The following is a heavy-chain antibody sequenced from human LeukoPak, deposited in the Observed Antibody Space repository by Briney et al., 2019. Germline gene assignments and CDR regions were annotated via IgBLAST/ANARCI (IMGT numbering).Heavy chain of an antibody. CDR2: IRSKANSYAT. V-gene: IGHV3-73*01. D-gene: IGHD1-1*01. Sequence: GGSLRLSCAASGFTFSGSPMHWVRQASGKGLEWVGRIRSKANSYATAYAASVKGRFTISRDDSKNTAYLQMNSLKTEDTAVYYCTSSEGHNNYFDYWGQGSLVTVSS. J-gene: IGHJ4*02. CDR3: TSSEGHNNYFDY. CDR1: GFTFSGSP.